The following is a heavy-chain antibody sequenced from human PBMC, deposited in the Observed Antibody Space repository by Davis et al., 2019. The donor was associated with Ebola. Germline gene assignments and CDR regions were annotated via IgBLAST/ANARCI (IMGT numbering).Heavy chain of an antibody. CDR2: ISSNGGST. J-gene: IGHJ6*02. V-gene: IGHV3-64*01. CDR3: ARDLIYGSGSYVAGYYYYYGMDV. Sequence: GESLKISCAASGFTFSSYAMHWVRQAPGKGLEYVSAISSNGGSTYYANSVKGRFTISRDNSKNTLYLQMGSLRAEDMAVYYCARDLIYGSGSYVAGYYYYYGMDVWGQGTTVTVSS. CDR1: GFTFSSYA. D-gene: IGHD3-10*01.